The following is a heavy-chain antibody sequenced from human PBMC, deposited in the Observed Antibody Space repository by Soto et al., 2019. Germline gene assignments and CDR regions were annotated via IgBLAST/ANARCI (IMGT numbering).Heavy chain of an antibody. CDR1: GYTFTSYG. CDR2: ISAYNGNT. V-gene: IGHV1-18*01. CDR3: ARDIGYCSGGSCDSVADY. J-gene: IGHJ4*02. Sequence: QVQLVQSGAEVKKPGASVKVSCKASGYTFTSYGISWVRQAPGQGLEWMGWISAYNGNTNYAQKLQGRVTMTTDTSTSTAYMELRSLISDDTAVYYCARDIGYCSGGSCDSVADYWGQGTLVTVSS. D-gene: IGHD2-15*01.